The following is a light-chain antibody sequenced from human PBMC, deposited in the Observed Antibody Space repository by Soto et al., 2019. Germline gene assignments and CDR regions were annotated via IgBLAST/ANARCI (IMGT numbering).Light chain of an antibody. CDR2: EVS. V-gene: IGKV2D-29*02. CDR3: MQSTQLPPT. Sequence: DVVMTQAALSLSVAPGQPASIPCKSSQSLLHITGETFLFWYLQKPGQSPQLXIYEVSTRVSGVPDRFSGSGSGTDFTLEISRVETDDVGIYYCMQSTQLPPTFGQGTRLEIK. J-gene: IGKJ5*01. CDR1: QSLLHITGETF.